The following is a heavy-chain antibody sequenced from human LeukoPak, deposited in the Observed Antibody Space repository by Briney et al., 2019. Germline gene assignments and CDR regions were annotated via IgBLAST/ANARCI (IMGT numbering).Heavy chain of an antibody. J-gene: IGHJ4*02. Sequence: ASVKVSCKASGYTFTGHFMNWVQQAPEQGLEWMGWIKPKSGATAYAQKFQGRVTMTRDTAINTAYLELSSLTSDDTAVYYCARVREWEEISGAIPDYFDYWGQGTLITVSS. V-gene: IGHV1-2*02. CDR3: ARVREWEEISGAIPDYFDY. CDR2: IKPKSGAT. CDR1: GYTFTGHF. D-gene: IGHD3-3*01.